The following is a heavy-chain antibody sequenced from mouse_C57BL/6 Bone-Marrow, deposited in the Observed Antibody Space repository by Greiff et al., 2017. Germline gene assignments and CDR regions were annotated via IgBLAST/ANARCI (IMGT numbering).Heavy chain of an antibody. J-gene: IGHJ1*03. CDR3: AQGNYVYWYFAV. CDR2: IDASCGGT. CDR1: GYTFTSYW. V-gene: IGHV1-72*01. Sequence: VQLQQSGAGLVKPGASVKLSCKASGYTFTSYWMHWVKQRPGRGLEWSGRIDASCGGTKYNEKFKSKATLTVDKSSSTAYMQISSLTSEDSAVYYCAQGNYVYWYFAVWGTGTTVMVAS. D-gene: IGHD2-1*01.